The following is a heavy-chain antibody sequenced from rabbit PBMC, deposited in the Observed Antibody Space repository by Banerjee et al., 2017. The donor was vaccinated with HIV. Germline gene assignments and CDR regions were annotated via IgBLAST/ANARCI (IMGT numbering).Heavy chain of an antibody. D-gene: IGHD2-1*01. V-gene: IGHV1S45*01. CDR2: INTSSGNT. Sequence: QEQLVESGGGLVQPEGSLTITCTASGFSFSDKYVMCWVRQAPGKGLEWIGCINTSSGNTVYASWAKGRFTISSNTKQNTVSLQMNSLTAADTATYFCARGISDYHYFNLWGPGTLVTVS. J-gene: IGHJ4*01. CDR1: GFSFSDKYV. CDR3: ARGISDYHYFNL.